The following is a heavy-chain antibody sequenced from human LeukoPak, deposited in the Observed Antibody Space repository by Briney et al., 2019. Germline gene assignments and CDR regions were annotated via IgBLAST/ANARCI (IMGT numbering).Heavy chain of an antibody. Sequence: GASLRLSCAASGFTFSSYAMSWVRQAPGKGLEWVSAISGSGGSTYYADSVKGRFTISRDNSKNTLYLQMNSLRAEDTAVYYCAKSTWELPDSFNYWGQGTLVTVSS. CDR3: AKSTWELPDSFNY. CDR1: GFTFSSYA. V-gene: IGHV3-23*01. CDR2: ISGSGGST. J-gene: IGHJ4*02. D-gene: IGHD1-26*01.